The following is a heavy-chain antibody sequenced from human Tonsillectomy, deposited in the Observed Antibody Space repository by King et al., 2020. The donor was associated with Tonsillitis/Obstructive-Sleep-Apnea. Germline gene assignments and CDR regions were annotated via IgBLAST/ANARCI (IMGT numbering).Heavy chain of an antibody. Sequence: VQLQQSGPGLVKPSQTLSLTCAISGYSVSSNSAAWNWIRQSPSRGLEWLGRTYYRSKWYNDYAVSVKSRITINPDTPKNQFSLQLNSVTPDDTAVYYCARRVCSSTSCGIDYWGQGTLVTVSS. CDR3: ARRVCSSTSCGIDY. CDR1: GYSVSSNSAA. D-gene: IGHD2-2*01. J-gene: IGHJ4*02. CDR2: TYYRSKWYN. V-gene: IGHV6-1*01.